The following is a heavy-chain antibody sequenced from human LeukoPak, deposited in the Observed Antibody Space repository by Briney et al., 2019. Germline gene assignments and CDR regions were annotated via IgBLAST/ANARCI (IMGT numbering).Heavy chain of an antibody. V-gene: IGHV3-20*01. D-gene: IGHD3-10*01. J-gene: IGHJ6*02. CDR3: ARAIERFGPFYGMDV. CDR1: GFTFDDYG. Sequence: GGSLRLSRAASGFTFDDYGMRWVRQAPGKGLEWVSGINWNGGSTGYADSVKGRFTISRDNAKNSLYLQMNSLRAEDTALYHCARAIERFGPFYGMDVWGQGTTVTVSS. CDR2: INWNGGST.